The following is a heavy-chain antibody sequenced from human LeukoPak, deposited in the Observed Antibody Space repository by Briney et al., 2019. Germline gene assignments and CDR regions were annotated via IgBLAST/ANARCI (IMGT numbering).Heavy chain of an antibody. CDR1: GGSISSSSYY. Sequence: PSETLSLTCTVSGGSISSSSYYWGWIRQPPGKGLEWIGSIYCSGSTYYNPSLKSRVTISVDTSKNQFSLKLSSVTAADTAVYYCARSPSRLLRYFDWTIDYWGQGTLVTVSS. D-gene: IGHD3-9*01. CDR3: ARSPSRLLRYFDWTIDY. CDR2: IYCSGST. V-gene: IGHV4-39*01. J-gene: IGHJ4*02.